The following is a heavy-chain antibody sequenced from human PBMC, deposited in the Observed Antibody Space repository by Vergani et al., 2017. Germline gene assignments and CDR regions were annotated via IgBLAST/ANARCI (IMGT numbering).Heavy chain of an antibody. CDR1: GFTFSSYA. V-gene: IGHV3-23*01. CDR2: ISGSGGST. J-gene: IGHJ4*02. Sequence: VQLLESGGGLVQPGGSLRLSCAASGFTFSSYAMSWVRQAPGKGLEWVSGISGSGGSTYYADSVKGRFTISRDNSKNTLYLQMNSLRAEDTAVYYCAKGPRATLVSFDYWGQGTLVTVSS. CDR3: AKGPRATLVSFDY. D-gene: IGHD5-24*01.